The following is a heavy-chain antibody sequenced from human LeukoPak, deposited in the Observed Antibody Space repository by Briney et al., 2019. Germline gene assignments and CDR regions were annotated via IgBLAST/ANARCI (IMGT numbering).Heavy chain of an antibody. V-gene: IGHV3-49*04. CDR2: IRRKTYGKKT. CDR3: TRFVPYLDY. J-gene: IGHJ4*02. D-gene: IGHD3-16*01. CDR1: GFTFGDHA. Sequence: PGGSLRLSCTASGFTFGDHAMSWVRQAPGKGLEWVGFIRRKTYGKKTEYAASGRGRFTISRDDSKNIAYLQMNSLKTEDTAIYYCTRFVPYLDYWGQGTLVTVSS.